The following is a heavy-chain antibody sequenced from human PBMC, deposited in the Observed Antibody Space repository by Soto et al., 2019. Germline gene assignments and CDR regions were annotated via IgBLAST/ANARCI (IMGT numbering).Heavy chain of an antibody. J-gene: IGHJ3*02. CDR3: ARGSSVYDYIWGSYRENDAFDI. CDR2: ISAYNGNT. D-gene: IGHD3-16*02. Sequence: ASVKVSCKASGYTFPSYGISWVRQAPGQGLEWMGWISAYNGNTNYAQKLQGRVTMTTDTSTSTAYMELRSLRSDDTAVYYCARGSSVYDYIWGSYRENDAFDIWGQGTMVTVSS. CDR1: GYTFPSYG. V-gene: IGHV1-18*01.